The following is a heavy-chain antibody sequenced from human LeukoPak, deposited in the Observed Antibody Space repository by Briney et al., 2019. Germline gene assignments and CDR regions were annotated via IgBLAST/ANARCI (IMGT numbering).Heavy chain of an antibody. CDR3: ALRGQWLPTGSFDI. CDR2: IIPIFGTA. V-gene: IGHV1-69*01. CDR1: GGTFSSYA. Sequence: SVKVSCKASGGTFSSYAISWVRQAPGQGLEWMGGIIPIFGTANYAQKFQGRVTITADESTSTAYMELSSLRSEDTAVYYCALRGQWLPTGSFDIWGQGTMVTVSS. J-gene: IGHJ3*02. D-gene: IGHD6-19*01.